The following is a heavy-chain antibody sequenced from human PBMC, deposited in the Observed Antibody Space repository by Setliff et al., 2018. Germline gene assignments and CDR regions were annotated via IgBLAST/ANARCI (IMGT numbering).Heavy chain of an antibody. CDR1: GFTFSTYA. Sequence: GGSLRLSCAASGFTFSTYAMSWVRQAPGKGLEWVSTIYSGDRNTFYTDAVKGRFTIFRDGSKNTLFLHMTSLRAEDTAVYYCAKPQVELRWGFESWGQGTPVTVS. J-gene: IGHJ4*02. V-gene: IGHV3-23*03. D-gene: IGHD1-7*01. CDR2: IYSGDRNT. CDR3: AKPQVELRWGFES.